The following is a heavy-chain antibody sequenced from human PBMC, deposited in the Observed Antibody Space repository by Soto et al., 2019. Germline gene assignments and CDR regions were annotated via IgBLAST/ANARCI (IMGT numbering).Heavy chain of an antibody. CDR3: AKGGINSGYAQYFDY. V-gene: IGHV3-23*01. Sequence: EVPLLESGGGLVQPGGSLRLSCAASGFTFSNYAMSWVRQTPGKGLEWVSAISGNGRSTFYADSVKGRFTISRDNSKNTEFLQMNSLRDEDTAVYYCAKGGINSGYAQYFDYWGQGTLVTVSS. CDR2: ISGNGRST. CDR1: GFTFSNYA. J-gene: IGHJ4*02. D-gene: IGHD5-12*01.